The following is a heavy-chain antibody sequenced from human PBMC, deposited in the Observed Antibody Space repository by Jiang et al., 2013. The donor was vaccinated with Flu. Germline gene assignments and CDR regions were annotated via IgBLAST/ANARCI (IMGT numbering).Heavy chain of an antibody. Sequence: GGTTDYAXPVKGRFTISRDDSKTTLYLQMNSLKTEDTAVYYCTTCETWVMLGPFNYYYYYGMDVWGQGTTVTVSS. V-gene: IGHV3-15*01. CDR3: TTCETWVMLGPFNYYYYYGMDV. D-gene: IGHD2-2*01. CDR2: GGTT. J-gene: IGHJ6*02.